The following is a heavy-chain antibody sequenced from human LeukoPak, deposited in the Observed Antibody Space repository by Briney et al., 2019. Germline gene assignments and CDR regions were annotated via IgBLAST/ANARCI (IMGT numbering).Heavy chain of an antibody. J-gene: IGHJ4*02. CDR2: ISYDGSNK. D-gene: IGHD6-6*01. CDR3: AKGGSSSSYYFDY. CDR1: GFTFSSYG. Sequence: PGGSLRLSCAASGFTFSSYGMRWVRQAPGEGLEWVAVISYDGSNKYYADSVKGRFTISRDNSKNTLYLQMNSLRAEDTAVYYCAKGGSSSSYYFDYWGQGTLVTVSS. V-gene: IGHV3-30*18.